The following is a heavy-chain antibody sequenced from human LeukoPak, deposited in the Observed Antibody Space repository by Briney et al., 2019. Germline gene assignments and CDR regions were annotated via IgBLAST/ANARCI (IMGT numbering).Heavy chain of an antibody. CDR3: ARSRSGYYP. Sequence: SETLSPTCTVSGGSISSYYWSWIRQPPGKGLEWIGYIYYSGSTYYNPSLKSRVTISVDTSKNQFSLKLSSVTAADTAVYYCARSRSGYYPWGQGTLVTVSS. V-gene: IGHV4-59*01. J-gene: IGHJ5*02. CDR1: GGSISSYY. CDR2: IYYSGST. D-gene: IGHD3-22*01.